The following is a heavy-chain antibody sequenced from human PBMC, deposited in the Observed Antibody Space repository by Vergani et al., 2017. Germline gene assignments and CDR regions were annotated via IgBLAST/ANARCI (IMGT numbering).Heavy chain of an antibody. CDR2: ISGSGGST. CDR3: AKWGRGYSYGPNRAEYFQH. J-gene: IGHJ1*01. Sequence: VQLVESGGGPVKPGGSLRLSCAASGFTFSSYSMNWVRQAPGKGLEWVSAISGSGGSTYYADSVKGRFTISRDNSKNTLYLQMNSLRAEDTAVYYCAKWGRGYSYGPNRAEYFQHWGQGTLVTVSS. D-gene: IGHD5-18*01. V-gene: IGHV3-23*04. CDR1: GFTFSSYS.